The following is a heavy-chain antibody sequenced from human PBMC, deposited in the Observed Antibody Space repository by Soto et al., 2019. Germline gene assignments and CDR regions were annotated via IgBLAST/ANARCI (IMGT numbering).Heavy chain of an antibody. CDR3: AKGYYDFWSGYYVDY. D-gene: IGHD3-3*01. CDR2: ISGSGGST. V-gene: IGHV3-23*01. J-gene: IGHJ4*02. CDR1: GFTFSSYA. Sequence: SLRLSCAASGFTFSSYAMSWVRQAPGKGLEWVSAISGSGGSTYYADSVKGRFTISRDNSKNTLYLQMNSLRAEDTAVYYCAKGYYDFWSGYYVDYWGQGTLVTVSS.